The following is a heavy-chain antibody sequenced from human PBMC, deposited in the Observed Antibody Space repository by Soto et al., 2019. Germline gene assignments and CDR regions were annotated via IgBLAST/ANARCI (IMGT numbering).Heavy chain of an antibody. CDR2: INHSGRT. Sequence: QVQLQQWGAGLLKPSETLSLTCAVYGRSFSDYYWSWIRQPPGKGLEWIGEINHSGRTNQNPSLESRVSISVDNSKGQFSLKLSSVTAADTAVYYCARGKWLDNDWGQGTLVTVSS. J-gene: IGHJ4*02. CDR1: GRSFSDYY. V-gene: IGHV4-34*01. D-gene: IGHD6-19*01. CDR3: ARGKWLDND.